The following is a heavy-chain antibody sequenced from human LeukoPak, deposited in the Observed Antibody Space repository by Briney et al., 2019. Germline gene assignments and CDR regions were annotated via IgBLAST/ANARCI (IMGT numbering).Heavy chain of an antibody. CDR1: GYTFTGYY. D-gene: IGHD2-2*01. V-gene: IGHV1-2*02. J-gene: IGHJ4*02. CDR2: INPNSGGT. Sequence: ASVRVSCKASGYTFTGYYMHWVRQAPGQGLEWMGWINPNSGGTNYAQKFQGRVTMTRDTSISTAYMELSRLRSDDTAVYYCARDGPYCSSTSCYYFDYWGQGTLVTVSS. CDR3: ARDGPYCSSTSCYYFDY.